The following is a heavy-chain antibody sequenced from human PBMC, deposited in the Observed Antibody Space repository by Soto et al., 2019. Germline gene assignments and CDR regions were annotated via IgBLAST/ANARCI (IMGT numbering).Heavy chain of an antibody. CDR1: GFTFSSYG. J-gene: IGHJ4*02. CDR3: AKDGDYWDFDY. CDR2: ISYDGSNK. V-gene: IGHV3-30*18. D-gene: IGHD4-17*01. Sequence: QVQLVESGGGVVQPGRSLRLSCAASGFTFSSYGMHWVRQAPGKGLEWVAVISYDGSNKYYADSVKGRFTISRDKSKNTLYLQMNSLRAEDTAVYYCAKDGDYWDFDYWGQGTLVTVSS.